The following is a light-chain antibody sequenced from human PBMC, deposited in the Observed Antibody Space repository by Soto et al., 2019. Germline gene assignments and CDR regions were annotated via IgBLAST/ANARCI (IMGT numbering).Light chain of an antibody. CDR3: TAWDDSLNVYV. V-gene: IGLV1-47*01. CDR2: RNN. Sequence: QSVLTQPPSASGTPGQRVTISCSGSSSNIGSNYVSWYQQLPGTAPKLLIYRNNQRPSGVPDRFSGSKSGTSASLAISGLRSEDEADYYCTAWDDSLNVYVFGTGTKVTVL. CDR1: SSNIGSNY. J-gene: IGLJ1*01.